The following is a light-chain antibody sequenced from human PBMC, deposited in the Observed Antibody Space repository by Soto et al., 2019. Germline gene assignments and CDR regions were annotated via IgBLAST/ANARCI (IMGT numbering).Light chain of an antibody. J-gene: IGKJ1*01. Sequence: AIRMTQSPSSLSASTGYRVTITCGASQGISSYLAWYQQKPGKAPKLLIYPASTLQSGVPSRFRGSGSGTDFTLTISCLQSEDFEPYYCQQYYSYPRTFGQGTKVDIK. CDR1: QGISSY. CDR2: PAS. V-gene: IGKV1-8*01. CDR3: QQYYSYPRT.